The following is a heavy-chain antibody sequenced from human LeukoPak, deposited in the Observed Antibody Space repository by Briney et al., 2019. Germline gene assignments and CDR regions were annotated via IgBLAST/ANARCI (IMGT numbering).Heavy chain of an antibody. J-gene: IGHJ3*02. Sequence: GGSLRLSCAASGFNFFTYGMHWVRQAPGKGLEWVAVIWYDGSDKYYTDSVKGRFTISRDNSKNTLYLQMNSLRAEDTAIYYCARAGDAFDIWGQGTMVTVSS. V-gene: IGHV3-33*01. CDR2: IWYDGSDK. CDR1: GFNFFTYG. CDR3: ARAGDAFDI.